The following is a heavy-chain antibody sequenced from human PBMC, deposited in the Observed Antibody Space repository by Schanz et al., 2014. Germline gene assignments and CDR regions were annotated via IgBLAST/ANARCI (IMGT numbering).Heavy chain of an antibody. CDR2: IRSSSTPI. D-gene: IGHD3-10*01. CDR1: GFTFSDYS. J-gene: IGHJ3*02. CDR3: AKGRFGELSAFDI. Sequence: ERLVESGGGVVQPGRSLRLSCAASGFTFSDYSMNWVRQAPGKGPEWVSYIRSSSTPIYYADSVKGRFTISRDNAKNTLYLQMNSLRAEDTAVYYCAKGRFGELSAFDIWGQGTMVTVSS. V-gene: IGHV3-48*01.